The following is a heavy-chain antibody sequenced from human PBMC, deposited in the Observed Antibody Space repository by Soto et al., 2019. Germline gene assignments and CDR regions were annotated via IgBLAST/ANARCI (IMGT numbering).Heavy chain of an antibody. V-gene: IGHV3-23*01. CDR3: AKDRLPTSGQRFYFDS. J-gene: IGHJ4*02. CDR1: GFAFSTYA. D-gene: IGHD2-15*01. Sequence: DVNLLQSGGGSAQPGGSLRLSCATSGFAFSTYAMTWVRQVPGRGLEWGSTILPDETGFYTVSVKGRFPIPRDNFRGILYLQMNDLWVEDAAIYFCAKDRLPTSGQRFYFDSWGQGSLVTVSS. CDR2: ILPDETG.